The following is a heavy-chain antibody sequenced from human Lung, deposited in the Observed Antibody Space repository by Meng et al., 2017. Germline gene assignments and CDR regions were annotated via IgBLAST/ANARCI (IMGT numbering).Heavy chain of an antibody. D-gene: IGHD6-13*01. CDR2: INPKSGDT. CDR1: GYTFPDYW. V-gene: IGHV1-2*06. J-gene: IGHJ4*02. Sequence: ASVKVSCKASGYTFPDYWLHWVRRAPGQGLEWRGRINPKSGDTHYAQRFQGRVTMTGDTSISTAYMGLSGLRSDDTAMYYCARDEDISAAGKLFGDYWGQGTLVTVSS. CDR3: ARDEDISAAGKLFGDY.